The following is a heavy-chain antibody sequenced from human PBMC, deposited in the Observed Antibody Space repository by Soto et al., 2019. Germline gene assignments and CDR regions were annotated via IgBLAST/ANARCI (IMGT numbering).Heavy chain of an antibody. CDR2: ISAYNGNT. CDR1: GYTFTSYG. J-gene: IGHJ4*02. Sequence: QVQLVQSGAEVKKPGASVKVSCKASGYTFTSYGISWVRQAPGQGLEWMGWISAYNGNTNYAQKLQGRVTMTTDTSTSTAYMELRRLRSADTAVYYCSRDPPYYDSSGSDDCWGQGNLVTVSS. V-gene: IGHV1-18*04. D-gene: IGHD3-22*01. CDR3: SRDPPYYDSSGSDDC.